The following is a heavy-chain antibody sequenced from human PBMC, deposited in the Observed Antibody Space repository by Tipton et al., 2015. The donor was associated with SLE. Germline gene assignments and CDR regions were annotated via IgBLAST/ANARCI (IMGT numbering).Heavy chain of an antibody. CDR2: INHSGST. Sequence: TLSPTCAVYGGSFSGYYWSWIRQPPGKGLEWIGEINHSGSTNYNPSLKSRVTISINTSKNQFSLNLSSVTAVDTAVYFCAGAAPGVQGVNDAFDIWGQGTMVTVSS. J-gene: IGHJ3*02. V-gene: IGHV4-34*01. CDR1: GGSFSGYY. CDR3: AGAAPGVQGVNDAFDI. D-gene: IGHD3-10*01.